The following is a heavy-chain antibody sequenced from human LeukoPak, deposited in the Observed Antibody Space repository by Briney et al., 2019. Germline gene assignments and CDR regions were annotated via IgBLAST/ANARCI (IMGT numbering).Heavy chain of an antibody. CDR2: IIPIFVTA. J-gene: IGHJ6*03. V-gene: IGHV1-69*05. Sequence: SVKVSCKASGGTFSSYAISWVRQAPGQGLEWMGRIIPIFVTANYAQKFQGRVTITTDESTSTAYMELSSLRSEDTAVYYCARQVSQPTQAYYYYYMDVWGKGTTVTVSS. D-gene: IGHD2-2*01. CDR1: GGTFSSYA. CDR3: ARQVSQPTQAYYYYYMDV.